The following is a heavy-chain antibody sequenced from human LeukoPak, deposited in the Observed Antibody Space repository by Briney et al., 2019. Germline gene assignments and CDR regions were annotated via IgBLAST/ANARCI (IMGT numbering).Heavy chain of an antibody. V-gene: IGHV3-7*01. CDR2: IKQDGSAK. Sequence: HPGGSLRLSCVASAFTVSTYWMSWVRQTPGKGLKFVANIKQDGSAKNYMDSLKGRSTISRDNARESLYLEINSLRADDTAVYYCARDPGSSAFDLWGQGALVTVSS. D-gene: IGHD1-14*01. CDR3: ARDPGSSAFDL. J-gene: IGHJ4*02. CDR1: AFTVSTYW.